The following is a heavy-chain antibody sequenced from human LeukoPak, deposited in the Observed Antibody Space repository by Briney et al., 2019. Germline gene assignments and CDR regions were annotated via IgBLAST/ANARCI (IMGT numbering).Heavy chain of an antibody. J-gene: IGHJ4*02. V-gene: IGHV1-46*01. CDR2: VYATGGTT. CDR3: ATEAPRSYYFDY. Sequence: ASVKVSCKASEDTFTYYHIHWVRQAPGQAVEWMGAVYATGGTTINTQNFQRRVTMTRDTSTGTVYMELSSLRFEDTAMYYCATEAPRSYYFDYWGQGILVTVSS. CDR1: EDTFTYYH.